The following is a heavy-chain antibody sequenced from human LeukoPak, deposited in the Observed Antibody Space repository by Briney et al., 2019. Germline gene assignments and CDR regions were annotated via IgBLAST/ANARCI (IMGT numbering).Heavy chain of an antibody. V-gene: IGHV3-9*01. CDR3: AKHMQQQLGPQLGWFDP. CDR1: GFTFDHYA. J-gene: IGHJ5*02. CDR2: ISWNSGSI. Sequence: GGSLRLSCAASGFTFDHYAMHWVRQAPGKGLEWVSGISWNSGSIGYADSVKGRFTISRDNAKNSLYLQMNSLRAEDTALYCCAKHMQQQLGPQLGWFDPWGQGTLVTVSS. D-gene: IGHD6-13*01.